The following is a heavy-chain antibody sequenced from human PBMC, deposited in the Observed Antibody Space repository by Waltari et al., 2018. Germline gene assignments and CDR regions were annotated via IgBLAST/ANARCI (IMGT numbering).Heavy chain of an antibody. J-gene: IGHJ4*02. CDR1: GGSISSYY. D-gene: IGHD6-19*01. Sequence: QVQLQESGPGLVKPSETLSLTCTVSGGSISSYYWSWIRQPPGKGLEWIGYLYYSGSTNDNPSLKSRVTIAVDTSKNQFSLKLSSVTAADTAVYYCARHEPAVAGVDYWGQGTLVTVSS. CDR2: LYYSGST. V-gene: IGHV4-59*08. CDR3: ARHEPAVAGVDY.